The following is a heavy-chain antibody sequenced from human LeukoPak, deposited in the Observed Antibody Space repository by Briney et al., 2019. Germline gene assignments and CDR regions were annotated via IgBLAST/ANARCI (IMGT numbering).Heavy chain of an antibody. Sequence: GGSLRLSSAASGFTLSSYGMNWVRQAPGKGLEWVSYISSSGSTIYNEDSVKGRFTISRDNAKNSLFLQMNSLRAEDTAVYYCAKAPGGADIDYWGQGTLVTVSS. CDR2: ISSSGSTI. J-gene: IGHJ4*02. D-gene: IGHD3-10*01. V-gene: IGHV3-48*03. CDR3: AKAPGGADIDY. CDR1: GFTLSSYG.